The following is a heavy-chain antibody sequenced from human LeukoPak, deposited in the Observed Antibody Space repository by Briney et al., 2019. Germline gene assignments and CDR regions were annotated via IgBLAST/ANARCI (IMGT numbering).Heavy chain of an antibody. D-gene: IGHD2-15*01. J-gene: IGHJ5*02. CDR1: GGSFSGYY. V-gene: IGHV4-34*01. Sequence: SETLSLTCAVYGGSFSGYYWSWIRQPPGQGLEWIGEINHSGSTNYNPSLKSRVNISVDTSKNQFSLKLSSVPAADTAVYYCARGGWPNWFDPWGQGTLVTVSS. CDR2: INHSGST. CDR3: ARGGWPNWFDP.